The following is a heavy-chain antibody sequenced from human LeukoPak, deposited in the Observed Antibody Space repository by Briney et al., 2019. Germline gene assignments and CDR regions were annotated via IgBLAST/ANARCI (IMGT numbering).Heavy chain of an antibody. V-gene: IGHV3-11*01. CDR1: GFTFSDYN. Sequence: KPGGYLRLSCAASGFTFSDYNMRWIRQAPGKGLEWVSSISRSGSTKYYADSVKGRFTISRDNAKNSLFLQMNSLRAEHTAVYYCAKEKRVGVTPPYFDYWGQGTLVTVSS. D-gene: IGHD1-26*01. CDR2: ISRSGSTK. J-gene: IGHJ4*02. CDR3: AKEKRVGVTPPYFDY.